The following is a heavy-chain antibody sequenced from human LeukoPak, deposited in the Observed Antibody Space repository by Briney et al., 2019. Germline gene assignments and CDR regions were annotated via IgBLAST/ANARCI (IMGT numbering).Heavy chain of an antibody. D-gene: IGHD2-2*02. Sequence: GASVKVPCKASGGTFSSYTISWVRQAPGQGLEWMGRIIPILGIANYAQKFQGRVTITADKSTSTAYMELSSLRSEDTAVYYCARPGYCSSTSCYSRWFDPWGQGTLVTVSS. V-gene: IGHV1-69*02. J-gene: IGHJ5*02. CDR2: IIPILGIA. CDR1: GGTFSSYT. CDR3: ARPGYCSSTSCYSRWFDP.